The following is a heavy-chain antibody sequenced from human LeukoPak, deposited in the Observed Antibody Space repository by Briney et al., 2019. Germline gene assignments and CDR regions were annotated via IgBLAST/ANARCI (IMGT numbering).Heavy chain of an antibody. J-gene: IGHJ6*03. V-gene: IGHV3-21*01. CDR2: ISSSSSYI. Sequence: GGSLRLSCAASGFTFSSYSMNWVRQAPGKGLEWVSSISSSSSYIYYADSVKGRFTISRDNAKNSLYLQMNSLRAEDTAVYYCASPRGRGAVNMDVWGKGTTVTVSS. CDR1: GFTFSSYS. D-gene: IGHD1-26*01. CDR3: ASPRGRGAVNMDV.